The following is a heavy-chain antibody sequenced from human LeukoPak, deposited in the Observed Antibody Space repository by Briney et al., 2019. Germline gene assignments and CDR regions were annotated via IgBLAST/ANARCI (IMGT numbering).Heavy chain of an antibody. J-gene: IGHJ4*02. CDR2: IYYSGGT. V-gene: IGHV4-31*03. D-gene: IGHD3-3*01. CDR3: ARSRVWSDYWGYFDY. CDR1: GGSISRGGYY. Sequence: SETLSLTCTVSGGSISRGGYYWSWIRQHPGKGLEWIGYIYYSGGTYYNPSLRSRVTISIDTSKNQFSLRLSSVTAADTAVYYCARSRVWSDYWGYFDYWGQGTLVTVSS.